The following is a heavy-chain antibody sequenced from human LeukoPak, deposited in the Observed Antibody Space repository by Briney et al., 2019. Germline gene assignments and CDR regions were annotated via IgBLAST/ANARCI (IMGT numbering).Heavy chain of an antibody. D-gene: IGHD3-3*01. CDR3: ARHDDFLSAYNY. V-gene: IGHV4-4*02. Sequence: SETLSLTCAVSGGSINSDYWWTWVRQSPGKGLEWIGEIYHAGSVNYNLSLESRVTISRDRSKNQFSLMLRSVTAADTAVYYCARHDDFLSAYNYWGQGILVTVSS. CDR2: IYHAGSV. CDR1: GGSINSDYW. J-gene: IGHJ4*02.